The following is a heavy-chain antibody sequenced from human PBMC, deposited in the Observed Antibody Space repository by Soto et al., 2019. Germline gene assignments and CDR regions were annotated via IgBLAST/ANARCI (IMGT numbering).Heavy chain of an antibody. V-gene: IGHV3-30*18. J-gene: IGHJ4*02. D-gene: IGHD3-22*01. CDR3: AKIRRPRTYDLYYYDSSGYYLPDY. CDR1: GFTFSSYG. Sequence: GGSLRLSCAASGFTFSSYGMHWVRQAPGKGLEWVAVISYDGSNKYYADSVKGRFTISRDNSKNTLYLQMNSLRAEDTAVYYCAKIRRPRTYDLYYYDSSGYYLPDYWGQGTLVTVSS. CDR2: ISYDGSNK.